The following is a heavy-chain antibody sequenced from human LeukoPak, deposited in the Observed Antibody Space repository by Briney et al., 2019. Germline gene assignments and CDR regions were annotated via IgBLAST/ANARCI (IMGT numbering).Heavy chain of an antibody. CDR2: IYTSGST. J-gene: IGHJ4*02. Sequence: SETLSLTCTVSGGSISSGSYYWSWIRQPAGKGLEWIGRIYTSGSTNYNPSLKSRVTISVDTSKNQFSLKVSSVTAADTAVYYCAREGTVTVDYWGQGTLVTVSS. D-gene: IGHD4-17*01. CDR3: AREGTVTVDY. V-gene: IGHV4-61*02. CDR1: GGSISSGSYY.